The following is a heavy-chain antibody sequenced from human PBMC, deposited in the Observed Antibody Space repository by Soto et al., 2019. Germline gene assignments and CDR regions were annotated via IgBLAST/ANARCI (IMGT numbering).Heavy chain of an antibody. Sequence: QVQLQESGPGLVKPSETLSLTCTVSGGSISSYYWSWIRQPPGKGLEWIGYIYYRGSTNYNPSLKSRITIAVDTSKNQFSLKLSSVNAADTAVYYCARGPTPGGYDFPFDPWGQGTLVTVSS. CDR3: ARGPTPGGYDFPFDP. D-gene: IGHD5-12*01. CDR1: GGSISSYY. CDR2: IYYRGST. J-gene: IGHJ5*02. V-gene: IGHV4-59*01.